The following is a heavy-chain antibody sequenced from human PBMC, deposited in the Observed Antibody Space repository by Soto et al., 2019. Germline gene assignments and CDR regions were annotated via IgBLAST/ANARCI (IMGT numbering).Heavy chain of an antibody. CDR1: GYTFTSYA. CDR2: INASYGNT. J-gene: IGHJ6*02. Sequence: ASVTVSCKASGYTFTSYAMHWVRQAPGQRLEWMGWINASYGNTNYAQKFQGRVTITADKSASTAYMELSSLRSEDTAVYYCARPRGGQWLNGMDVWGQGTTVTVSS. D-gene: IGHD6-19*01. CDR3: ARPRGGQWLNGMDV. V-gene: IGHV1-3*01.